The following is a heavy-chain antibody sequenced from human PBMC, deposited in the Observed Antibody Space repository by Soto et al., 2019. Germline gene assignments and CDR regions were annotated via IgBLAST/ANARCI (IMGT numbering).Heavy chain of an antibody. CDR1: GYTFTSYY. J-gene: IGHJ4*02. Sequence: WASVKVSCKASGYTFTSYYMHWVRQAPGQGLEWMGIINPSGGSTSYAQKFQGRVTMTRHTSTSTVYMELSSLRSEDTAVYCCATGSWLQFSRDFEYWGQGALLNVSS. V-gene: IGHV1-46*01. CDR2: INPSGGST. D-gene: IGHD5-12*01. CDR3: ATGSWLQFSRDFEY.